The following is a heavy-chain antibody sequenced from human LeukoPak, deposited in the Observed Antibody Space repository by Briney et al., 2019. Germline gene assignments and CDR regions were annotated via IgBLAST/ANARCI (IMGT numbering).Heavy chain of an antibody. Sequence: SVKLSCKASGYTFSGYYIHLVRQPPGQGLEGMGWINTNSGGTKYAQRFQGRVTMTRDTSTSTAYMEVSRLRSDDTAVYFCASSRFLEWLYLLDYWGQGTLVIVSS. J-gene: IGHJ4*02. CDR1: GYTFSGYY. CDR2: INTNSGGT. D-gene: IGHD3-3*01. CDR3: ASSRFLEWLYLLDY. V-gene: IGHV1-2*02.